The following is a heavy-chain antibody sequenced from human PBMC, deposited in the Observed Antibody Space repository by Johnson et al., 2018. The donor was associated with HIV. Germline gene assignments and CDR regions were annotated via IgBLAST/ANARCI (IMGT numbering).Heavy chain of an antibody. CDR2: IYTGGST. V-gene: IGHV3-66*01. J-gene: IGHJ3*02. D-gene: IGHD2-2*01. CDR3: ARNGLIPAAKGVAFDI. Sequence: VQLVESGGGLVQSGGSLSLSCGASGFSVSNNYMNWVRQAPGKGLEWVSVIYTGGSTYYADSVRGRFTISRDNSKNTLYLQMRSLRVEDTAIYYCARNGLIPAAKGVAFDIWGQGTTVTVSS. CDR1: GFSVSNNY.